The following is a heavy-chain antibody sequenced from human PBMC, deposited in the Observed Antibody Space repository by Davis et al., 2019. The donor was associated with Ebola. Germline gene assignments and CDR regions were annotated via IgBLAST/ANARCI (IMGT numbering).Heavy chain of an antibody. D-gene: IGHD4-17*01. V-gene: IGHV4-59*01. CDR2: IYSSGST. CDR1: GGSISSYY. Sequence: SETLSLTCTVSGGSISSYYWSWIRQPPGKGLEWIGYIYSSGSTNYNPSLKSRVTMSVDTSKTQFSLKVSSVTAADTAVYYCARADGDYVHFDYWGQGILVTVSS. J-gene: IGHJ4*02. CDR3: ARADGDYVHFDY.